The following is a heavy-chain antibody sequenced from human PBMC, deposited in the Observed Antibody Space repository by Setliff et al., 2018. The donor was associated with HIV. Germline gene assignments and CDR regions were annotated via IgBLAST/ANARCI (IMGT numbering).Heavy chain of an antibody. V-gene: IGHV4-61*01. CDR2: IHYTGST. Sequence: SETLSLTCTVSGGSVSSVNYYWSWIRQPPGKGLEWIGYIHYTGSTTYNPSLKSRVTISIDTSKNQFFLKLSSVTAADTAVYYSARPGVVGSSWSWYFDLWGRGTLVTVSS. D-gene: IGHD6-13*01. CDR3: ARPGVVGSSWSWYFDL. J-gene: IGHJ2*01. CDR1: GGSVSSVNYY.